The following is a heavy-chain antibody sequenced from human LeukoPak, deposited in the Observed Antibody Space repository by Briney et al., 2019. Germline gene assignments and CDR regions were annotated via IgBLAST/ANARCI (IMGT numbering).Heavy chain of an antibody. CDR2: ILFDGNNK. Sequence: SGRSLRLSCAASGFTFSTYGMHWVRQAPGKGLEWVAVILFDGNNKYYADSVRGRFTISRDNSKNTLYPQMNSLRDEDTAVYYCAKDAEHSSGWYPGNWGQGTLVIVSS. CDR3: AKDAEHSSGWYPGN. CDR1: GFTFSTYG. V-gene: IGHV3-30*18. D-gene: IGHD6-13*01. J-gene: IGHJ4*02.